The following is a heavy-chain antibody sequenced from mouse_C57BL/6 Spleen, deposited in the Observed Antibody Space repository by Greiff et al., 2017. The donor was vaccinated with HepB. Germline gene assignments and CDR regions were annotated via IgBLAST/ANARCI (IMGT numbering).Heavy chain of an antibody. CDR3: ARSTGTGFAY. D-gene: IGHD4-1*02. CDR1: GYSFTGYY. J-gene: IGHJ3*01. CDR2: INPSTGGT. V-gene: IGHV1-42*01. Sequence: EVKLMESGPELVKPGASVKISCKASGYSFTGYYMNWVKQSPEKSLEWIGEINPSTGGTTYNQKFKAKATLTVDKSSSTAYMKLKSLTSEDSAVYYCARSTGTGFAYWGQGTLVTVSA.